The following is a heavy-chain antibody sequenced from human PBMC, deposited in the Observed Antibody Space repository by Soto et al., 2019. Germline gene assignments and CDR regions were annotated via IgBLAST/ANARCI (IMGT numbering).Heavy chain of an antibody. Sequence: SETLSLTCTVSGGSISSGDYYWSWIRQPPGKGLEWIGYIYYSGSTYCNPSLKSRVTISVDTSKNQFSLKLSSVTAADTAVYYCARVRVSSSCGWFDPWGQGTLVTVSS. J-gene: IGHJ5*02. CDR3: ARVRVSSSCGWFDP. D-gene: IGHD6-13*01. CDR2: IYYSGST. V-gene: IGHV4-30-4*01. CDR1: GGSISSGDYY.